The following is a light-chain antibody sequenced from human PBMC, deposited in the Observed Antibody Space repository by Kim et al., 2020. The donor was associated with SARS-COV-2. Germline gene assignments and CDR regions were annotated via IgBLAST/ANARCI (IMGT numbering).Light chain of an antibody. CDR2: RNN. CDR1: SSNIGSNY. V-gene: IGLV1-47*01. J-gene: IGLJ2*01. CDR3: AAWDDSLSDTV. Sequence: QSVLTQPPSASGTPGQRVTISCSGSSSNIGSNYLYWYQQLPGTAPKLLIYRNNQRPSGVPDRFSGSKSGSSASLAISGLRSEDEADYYCAAWDDSLSDTVFGGGTQLTVL.